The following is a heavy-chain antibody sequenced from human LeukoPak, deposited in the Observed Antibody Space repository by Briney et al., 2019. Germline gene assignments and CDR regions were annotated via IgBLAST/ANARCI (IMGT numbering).Heavy chain of an antibody. J-gene: IGHJ3*02. CDR1: GGTFSSYA. V-gene: IGHV1-69*05. Sequence: SVKVSCKASGGTFSSYAISWVRQAPGQGLEWMGGIIPIFGTANYAQKFQGRVTITTDESTSTAYMELSSLRSEDTAVYYCARKNYDFWSGYTPVGDAFDIWGQGTMVTVSS. D-gene: IGHD3-3*01. CDR3: ARKNYDFWSGYTPVGDAFDI. CDR2: IIPIFGTA.